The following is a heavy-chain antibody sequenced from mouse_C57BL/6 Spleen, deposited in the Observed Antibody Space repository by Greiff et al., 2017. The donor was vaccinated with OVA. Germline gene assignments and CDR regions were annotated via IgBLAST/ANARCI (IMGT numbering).Heavy chain of an antibody. CDR2: ISDGGSYT. D-gene: IGHD3-2*02. CDR1: GFTFSSYA. CDR3: ARDRLPMDY. J-gene: IGHJ4*01. Sequence: EVQVVESGGGLVKPGGSLKLSCAASGFTFSSYAMSWVRQTPEKRLEWVATISDGGSYTYYPDNVKGRFTISRDNAKNNLYLQMSHLKSEDTAMYYCARDRLPMDYWGQGTSVTVSS. V-gene: IGHV5-4*01.